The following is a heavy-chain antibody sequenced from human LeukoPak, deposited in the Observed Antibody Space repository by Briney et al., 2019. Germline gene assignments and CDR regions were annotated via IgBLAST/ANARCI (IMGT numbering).Heavy chain of an antibody. Sequence: GASVKVSCKASGYTFTSYGISWVRQAPGQGLEWMGWISAYNGNTNYAQKLQGRVTMTTDTSTSTAYMELRSLRSDDTAVYYCARSDTFGGIIVYAFDIWGQGTMVTVSS. CDR1: GYTFTSYG. CDR3: ARSDTFGGIIVYAFDI. V-gene: IGHV1-18*01. CDR2: ISAYNGNT. D-gene: IGHD3-16*02. J-gene: IGHJ3*02.